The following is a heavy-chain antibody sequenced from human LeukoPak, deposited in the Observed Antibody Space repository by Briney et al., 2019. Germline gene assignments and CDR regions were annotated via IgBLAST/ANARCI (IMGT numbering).Heavy chain of an antibody. J-gene: IGHJ4*02. D-gene: IGHD3-10*01. V-gene: IGHV3-23*01. CDR2: ISGSGGST. Sequence: GGSLRLSCAASGFTFSSYAMSWVRQAPGKGLEWVSAISGSGGSTYYADSVKGRFTISRDNSKNTLYLQMNSLRAEDTAVCYCAKDGLLWFGELPNWGQGTLVTVSS. CDR3: AKDGLLWFGELPN. CDR1: GFTFSSYA.